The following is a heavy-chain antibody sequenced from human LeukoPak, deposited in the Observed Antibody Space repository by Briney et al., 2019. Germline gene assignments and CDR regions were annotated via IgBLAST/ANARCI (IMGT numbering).Heavy chain of an antibody. CDR2: ISKDGSNK. CDR3: ARDAFYSSGTYMNY. V-gene: IGHV3-30-3*01. J-gene: IGHJ4*02. Sequence: LGGSLRLSCAASGYTFTDYAMHWVRQAPGKGLDWVAVISKDGSNKYYADSVKGRFTVSRDNSENTLLLQMNSLRAEDTAVYYCARDAFYSSGTYMNYWGQGTLVTVSS. CDR1: GYTFTDYA. D-gene: IGHD3-10*01.